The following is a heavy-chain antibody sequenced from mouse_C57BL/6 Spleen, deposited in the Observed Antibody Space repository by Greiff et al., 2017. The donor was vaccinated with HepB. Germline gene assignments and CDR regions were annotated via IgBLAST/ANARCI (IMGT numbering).Heavy chain of an antibody. CDR2: ISSGGSYT. J-gene: IGHJ4*01. D-gene: IGHD2-10*02. CDR3: ARPYEDYAMDD. CDR1: GFTFSSYG. Sequence: EVHLVESGGDLVKPGGSLKLSCAASGFTFSSYGMSWVRQTPDKRLEWVATISSGGSYTYYPDSVKGRFTISRDNAKNTLYLQMSSLKSEDTAMYYCARPYEDYAMDDWGQGTSVTVSS. V-gene: IGHV5-6*01.